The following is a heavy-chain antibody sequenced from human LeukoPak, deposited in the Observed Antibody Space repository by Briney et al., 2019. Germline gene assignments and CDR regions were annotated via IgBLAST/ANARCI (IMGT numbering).Heavy chain of an antibody. Sequence: TSQTLSLTCTVSGRSFSIYYWSWIRNPAGKGLEWIGRIYTSGSTNYNPSLKSRVTMSVDTSKNQFSLKLSSVTAADTDVYYCARESYDSSGYYPVYWGQGTLVTVPS. D-gene: IGHD3-22*01. CDR3: ARESYDSSGYYPVY. CDR1: GRSFSIYY. V-gene: IGHV4-4*07. CDR2: IYTSGST. J-gene: IGHJ4*02.